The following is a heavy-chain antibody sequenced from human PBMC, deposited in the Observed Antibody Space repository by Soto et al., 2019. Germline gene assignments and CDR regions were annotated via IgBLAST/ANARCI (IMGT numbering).Heavy chain of an antibody. CDR2: IYYSGST. D-gene: IGHD3-3*01. V-gene: IGHV4-59*01. CDR3: ARVGAYYDFWSGYYTYHDAFDI. CDR1: GGSISIYY. J-gene: IGHJ3*02. Sequence: PSETLSLTCTVSGGSISIYYWSWIRQPPGKGLEWIGYIYYSGSTNYNPSLKSRVTISVDTSKNQFSLKLSSVTAADTAVYYCARVGAYYDFWSGYYTYHDAFDIWGQGTMVTVSS.